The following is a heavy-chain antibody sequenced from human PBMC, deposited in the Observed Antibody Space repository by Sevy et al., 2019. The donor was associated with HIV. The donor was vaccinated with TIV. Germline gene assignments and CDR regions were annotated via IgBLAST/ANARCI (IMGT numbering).Heavy chain of an antibody. CDR3: ARADYRSGWYGFVDY. J-gene: IGHJ4*02. CDR1: RLIFDTYA. D-gene: IGHD6-19*01. Sequence: GGSLRLSCEASRLIFDTYAMHWVRRAPGQGLEWVAVISYDGSDKYYADAVEGRFTISRDNSKNTLYLQMNSLRTGDTAVYYCARADYRSGWYGFVDYWGQGTPVTVSS. CDR2: ISYDGSDK. V-gene: IGHV3-30*04.